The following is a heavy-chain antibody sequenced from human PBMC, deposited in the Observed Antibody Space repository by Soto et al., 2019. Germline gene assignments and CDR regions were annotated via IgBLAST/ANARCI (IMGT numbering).Heavy chain of an antibody. D-gene: IGHD3-3*01. Sequence: GGSLRLSCSAPGFIISSNYMSWVRQAPGKGLEWVSIIYSGGKTYYADSVKGRFTISRDNSNNTLHLQMNSLRAEDTAVYYCARDNYTFWSGSLSINWFDPWGQGTLVTVSS. CDR3: ARDNYTFWSGSLSINWFDP. CDR1: GFIISSNY. V-gene: IGHV3-66*01. CDR2: IYSGGKT. J-gene: IGHJ5*02.